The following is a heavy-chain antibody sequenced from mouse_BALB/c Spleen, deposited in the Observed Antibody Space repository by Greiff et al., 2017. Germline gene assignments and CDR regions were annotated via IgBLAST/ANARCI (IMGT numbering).Heavy chain of an antibody. Sequence: QVQLQQSGAELARPGASVKLSCKASGYTFTSYWMQWVKQRPGQGLEWIGAIYPGDGDTRYTQKFKGKATLTADKSSSTAYMQLSSLASEDSAVYYCARSFPNWLDYWGQGTTLTVSS. CDR3: ARSFPNWLDY. V-gene: IGHV1-87*01. D-gene: IGHD4-1*02. CDR2: IYPGDGDT. J-gene: IGHJ2*01. CDR1: GYTFTSYW.